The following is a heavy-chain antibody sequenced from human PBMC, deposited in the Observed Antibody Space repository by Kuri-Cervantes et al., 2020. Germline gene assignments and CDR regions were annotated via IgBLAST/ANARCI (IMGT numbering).Heavy chain of an antibody. CDR3: AGGTYNWNDRGADY. J-gene: IGHJ4*02. Sequence: GGSLRLSCAASGSTVSSNYMSWVRQAPGKGLAWVSVIYSVGGTFYADSVKGRFTISRDNSRNTPYLQMNSLRAQDTAVYYSAGGTYNWNDRGADYWGQGTLVTVSS. CDR2: IYSVGGT. V-gene: IGHV3-53*01. D-gene: IGHD1-20*01. CDR1: GSTVSSNY.